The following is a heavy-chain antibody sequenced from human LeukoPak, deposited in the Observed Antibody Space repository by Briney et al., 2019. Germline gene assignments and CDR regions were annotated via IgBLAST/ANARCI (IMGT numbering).Heavy chain of an antibody. V-gene: IGHV4-39*01. Sequence: SETLSLTCTVSGGSIRSSTYYWAWIRQPPGKGLEWTGTIHHSEDTYYNPSLKSRVTISVDTSKNQFSLNLSSVTAADTAVYYCARLGGYYDPPDYWGQGTLVTVSS. CDR2: IHHSEDT. J-gene: IGHJ4*02. CDR1: GGSIRSSTYY. D-gene: IGHD3-22*01. CDR3: ARLGGYYDPPDY.